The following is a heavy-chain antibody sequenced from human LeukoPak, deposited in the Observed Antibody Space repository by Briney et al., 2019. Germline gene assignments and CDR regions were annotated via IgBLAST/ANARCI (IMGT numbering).Heavy chain of an antibody. J-gene: IGHJ4*02. CDR3: ASQYYYGSGSYIH. Sequence: PSETLSLTCAVYGGSFSGYHWSWIRQPPGKGLEWIGEINHSGSTNYNPSLKSRVTISVDTSKNQFSLKLSSVTAADTAVYYCASQYYYGSGSYIHWGQGTLVTVSS. V-gene: IGHV4-34*01. CDR2: INHSGST. CDR1: GGSFSGYH. D-gene: IGHD3-10*01.